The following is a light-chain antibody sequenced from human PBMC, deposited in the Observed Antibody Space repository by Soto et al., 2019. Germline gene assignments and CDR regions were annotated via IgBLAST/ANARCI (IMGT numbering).Light chain of an antibody. V-gene: IGLV2-23*01. CDR3: SSFASPGSVV. Sequence: QSVLTQPASVSGSPGQSITISCTGTNSDVGLYDLVSWYQQLPGKAPKLIIFEARRRPSGVSTRFSGSKSGNTASLTISGLQAEDEANYHCSSFASPGSVVFGGGTKLTVL. CDR1: NSDVGLYDL. J-gene: IGLJ2*01. CDR2: EAR.